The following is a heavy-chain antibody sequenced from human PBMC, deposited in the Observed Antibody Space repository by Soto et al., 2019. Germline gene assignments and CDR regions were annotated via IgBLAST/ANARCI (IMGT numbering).Heavy chain of an antibody. V-gene: IGHV1-18*01. CDR1: GYTFTSYG. J-gene: IGHJ6*02. CDR3: ARDSPYYSSGYYFPGMDV. CDR2: ISAYNGNT. Sequence: ASVKVSCKASGYTFTSYGISWVRQAPGQGLEWMGWISAYNGNTNYAQKLQGRVTMTTDTSTSTAYMELRSLRSDDTAVYYCARDSPYYSSGYYFPGMDVWGPGTTVTVSS. D-gene: IGHD3-22*01.